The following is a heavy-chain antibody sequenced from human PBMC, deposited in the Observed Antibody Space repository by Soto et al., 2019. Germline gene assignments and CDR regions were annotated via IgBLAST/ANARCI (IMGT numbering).Heavy chain of an antibody. Sequence: QVQLQQSGAGLLKPSETLSLTCAVYGESFSGYIWTWIRQTPGKGLQWIGQINHSGSAYYNPSLRSRDTISVHTSISQFSLELSSVTAADTAVYYCARGLITGSHYSGGWYYFDSWGQGTQVTVSS. CDR2: INHSGSA. J-gene: IGHJ4*02. CDR3: ARGLITGSHYSGGWYYFDS. V-gene: IGHV4-34*01. D-gene: IGHD6-19*01. CDR1: GESFSGYI.